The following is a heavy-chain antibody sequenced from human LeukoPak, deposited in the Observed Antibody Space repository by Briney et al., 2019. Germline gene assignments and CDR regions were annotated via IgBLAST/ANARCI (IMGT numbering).Heavy chain of an antibody. D-gene: IGHD5-12*01. Sequence: PPGGPLRLSCAASGFTFSDYAMNWVRRAPRTGREWVSAISGSGGSTYYTDSVKGRFTISRDNAKNPLYLQMSSLRAGDTAVYYCAREQRYSGSAEDWGQGTLVTVSS. V-gene: IGHV3-23*01. J-gene: IGHJ4*02. CDR3: AREQRYSGSAED. CDR2: ISGSGGST. CDR1: GFTFSDYA.